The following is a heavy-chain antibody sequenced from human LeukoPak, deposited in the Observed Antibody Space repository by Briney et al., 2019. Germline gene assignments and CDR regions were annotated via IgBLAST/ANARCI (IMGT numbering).Heavy chain of an antibody. Sequence: SVKVSCKASGGTFSSYAISWVRQAPGQGLERMGRIIPIFGTANYAQKFQGRVTITTDESTSTAYMELSSLRSEDTAVYYCARVAENWKPWGYYFDYWGQGTLVTVSS. CDR1: GGTFSSYA. J-gene: IGHJ4*02. CDR2: IIPIFGTA. V-gene: IGHV1-69*05. CDR3: ARVAENWKPWGYYFDY. D-gene: IGHD1-1*01.